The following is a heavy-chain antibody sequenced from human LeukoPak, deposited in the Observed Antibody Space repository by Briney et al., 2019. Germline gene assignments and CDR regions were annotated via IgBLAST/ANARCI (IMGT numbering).Heavy chain of an antibody. CDR2: ISGGGNNR. Sequence: PGGSLRLSCAASGFTFSNFAVSWVRQAPGKGLEWVSAISGGGNNRYYADYVKGRFTISRDNSKNTLYLQMNSLRAEDTAGYYCAAGVRDSSGYFDYWGQGTLVTVSP. CDR1: GFTFSNFA. CDR3: AAGVRDSSGYFDY. J-gene: IGHJ4*02. D-gene: IGHD3-22*01. V-gene: IGHV3-23*01.